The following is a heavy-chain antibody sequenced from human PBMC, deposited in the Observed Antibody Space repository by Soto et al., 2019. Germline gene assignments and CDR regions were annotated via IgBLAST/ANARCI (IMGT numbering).Heavy chain of an antibody. CDR3: ARERGYCSGGSCYYYYYGMDV. V-gene: IGHV1-69*13. CDR2: IIPIFGTA. D-gene: IGHD2-15*01. CDR1: GGTFSSYA. Sequence: PVKVSCKASGGTFSSYAISWVRQAPGQGLEWMGGIIPIFGTANYAQKFQGRVTITADESTSTAYMELSSLRSEDTAVYYCARERGYCSGGSCYYYYYGMDVWGQGTTVTVSS. J-gene: IGHJ6*02.